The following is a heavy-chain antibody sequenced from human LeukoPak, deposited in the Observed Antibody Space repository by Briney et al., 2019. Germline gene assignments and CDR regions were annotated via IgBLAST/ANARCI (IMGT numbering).Heavy chain of an antibody. D-gene: IGHD3-9*01. CDR1: GFTVSSNY. J-gene: IGHJ3*02. CDR2: IYSGGST. CDR3: ARSSHYDILTGYSEEDAFDI. V-gene: IGHV3-53*01. Sequence: GGSLRPSCAASGFTVSSNYMSLVRQAPGKGLEWVSVIYSGGSTDNAGSVKGRFTISRDTSKNTLYLQMNSLRVEDTAVYYCARSSHYDILTGYSEEDAFDIWGQGTMVTVSS.